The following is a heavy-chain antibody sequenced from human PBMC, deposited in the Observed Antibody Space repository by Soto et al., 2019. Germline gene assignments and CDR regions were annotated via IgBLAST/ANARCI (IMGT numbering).Heavy chain of an antibody. CDR1: GFTFSDYY. V-gene: IGHV3-11*01. J-gene: IGHJ4*02. D-gene: IGHD3-9*01. Sequence: PGGSLRLSCAASGFTFSDYYMSWIRQAPGKGLEWVSYISSSGSTIYYADSVKGRFTISRDNAKNSLYLQMNSLRAEDTAVYYCARVWTGRYDILTGPEFDYWGQGTLVTVSS. CDR3: ARVWTGRYDILTGPEFDY. CDR2: ISSSGSTI.